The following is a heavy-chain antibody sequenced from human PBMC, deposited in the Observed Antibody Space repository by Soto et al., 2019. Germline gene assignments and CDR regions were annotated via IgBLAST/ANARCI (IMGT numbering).Heavy chain of an antibody. CDR2: IIPILGIA. CDR3: ASAEYYYGSGAFFDY. CDR1: GGTFSSYT. Sequence: QVQLVQSGAEVKKPGSSVKVSCKASGGTFSSYTISLVRQAPGQGLEWMGRIIPILGIANYAQKCHGRVTITADKYKRTAYMELSSLRSEDTAVYYCASAEYYYGSGAFFDYWGQGTLVTVSS. J-gene: IGHJ4*02. V-gene: IGHV1-69*02. D-gene: IGHD3-10*01.